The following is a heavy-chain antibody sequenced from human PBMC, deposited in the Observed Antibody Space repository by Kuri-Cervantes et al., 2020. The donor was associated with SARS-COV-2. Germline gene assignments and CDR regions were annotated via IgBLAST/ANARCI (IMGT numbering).Heavy chain of an antibody. D-gene: IGHD2-2*01. Sequence: ASVKVSFKASGYTFTSYYMHWVRQAPGQGLEWMGIINPSGGSTSYAQKCQGRVTMTRDTSTSTVYMELSSLRSEDTAVYYCAREDIVVVPAYYDDAFDIWGQGTMVTVSS. V-gene: IGHV1-46*01. CDR2: INPSGGST. CDR1: GYTFTSYY. CDR3: AREDIVVVPAYYDDAFDI. J-gene: IGHJ3*02.